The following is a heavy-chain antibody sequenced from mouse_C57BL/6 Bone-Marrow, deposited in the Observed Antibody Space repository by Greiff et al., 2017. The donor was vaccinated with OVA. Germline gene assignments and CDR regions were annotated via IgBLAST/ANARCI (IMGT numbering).Heavy chain of an antibody. Sequence: QVQLQQPGAELVKPGASVKVSCKASGYTFTSYWMHWVKQRPGQGLEWIGRIHPSDSDTNYNQKFKGKATLTVDKSSSTAYMQLSSLTSEHSAVDYGANQCHDYYGSSHPFADWGKGTLVTVSA. J-gene: IGHJ3*01. CDR2: IHPSDSDT. CDR3: ANQCHDYYGSSHPFAD. V-gene: IGHV1-74*01. D-gene: IGHD1-1*01. CDR1: GYTFTSYW.